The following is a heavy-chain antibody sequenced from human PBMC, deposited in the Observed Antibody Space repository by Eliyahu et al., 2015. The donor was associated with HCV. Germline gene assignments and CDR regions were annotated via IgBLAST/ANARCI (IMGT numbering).Heavy chain of an antibody. J-gene: IGHJ4*02. D-gene: IGHD3-16*02. CDR2: IYYSGST. CDR1: GGSISSSSYY. V-gene: IGHV4-39*07. Sequence: QLQLQESGPGLVKPSETLSLTCTVSGGSISSSSYYWGWIRQPPGKGLEWIGSIYYSGSTYYNPSLKSRVTISVDTSKNQFSLKLSSVTAADTAVYYCARDGLYYDYIWGSYRPFDYWGQGTLVTVSS. CDR3: ARDGLYYDYIWGSYRPFDY.